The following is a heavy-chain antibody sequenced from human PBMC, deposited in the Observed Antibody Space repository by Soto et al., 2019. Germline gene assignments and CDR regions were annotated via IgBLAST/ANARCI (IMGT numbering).Heavy chain of an antibody. CDR3: AREERGYSYGFLDY. CDR1: GFTFSSYA. CDR2: ISYDGSNK. J-gene: IGHJ4*02. V-gene: IGHV3-30-3*01. Sequence: PGGSLRLSCAASGFTFSSYAMHWVRQAPGKGLEWVAVISYDGSNKYYADSVKGRFTISRDNSKNTLYLQMNSLRAEDTAVYYCAREERGYSYGFLDYWGQGTLVTVSS. D-gene: IGHD5-18*01.